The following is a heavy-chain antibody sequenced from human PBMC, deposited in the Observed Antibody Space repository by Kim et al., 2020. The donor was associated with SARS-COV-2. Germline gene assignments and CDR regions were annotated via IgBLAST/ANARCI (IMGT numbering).Heavy chain of an antibody. CDR3: ARGYHELSYSSGWYDYFDY. D-gene: IGHD6-19*01. J-gene: IGHJ4*02. CDR1: GGTFSSYA. CDR2: IIPIFGTA. V-gene: IGHV1-69*13. Sequence: SVKVSCKASGGTFSSYAISWVRQAPGQGLEWMGGIIPIFGTANYAQKFQGRVTITADESTSTAYMELSSLRSEDTAVYYCARGYHELSYSSGWYDYFDYCGQGTLVTVSS.